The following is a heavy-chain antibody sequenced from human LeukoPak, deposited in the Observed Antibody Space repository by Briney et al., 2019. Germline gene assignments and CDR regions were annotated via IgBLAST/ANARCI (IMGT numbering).Heavy chain of an antibody. CDR1: GYTFTSYA. CDR2: INAGNGNT. V-gene: IGHV1-3*01. D-gene: IGHD6-13*01. CDR3: ARQQLGRNTYFDY. J-gene: IGHJ4*02. Sequence: ASVKVSCTAFGYTFTSYAMHWVRQAPGQRLEWMGWINAGNGNTKYSQKFQGRVTITRDTSASTAYMELGSLRSEDTAVYYCARQQLGRNTYFDYWGQGTLVTVSS.